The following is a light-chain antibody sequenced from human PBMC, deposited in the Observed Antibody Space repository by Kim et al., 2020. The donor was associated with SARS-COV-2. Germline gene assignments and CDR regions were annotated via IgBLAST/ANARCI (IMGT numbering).Light chain of an antibody. CDR2: GKN. J-gene: IGLJ2*01. V-gene: IGLV3-19*01. CDR1: SLRSYH. Sequence: VGLGQTVRITCQGDSLRSYHATWYQQKPGQAPILVIYGKNNRPSGIPDRFSGSSSGNTASLTITGTQAGDEADYYCNSRDSNDNVVIGGGTKLTVL. CDR3: NSRDSNDNVV.